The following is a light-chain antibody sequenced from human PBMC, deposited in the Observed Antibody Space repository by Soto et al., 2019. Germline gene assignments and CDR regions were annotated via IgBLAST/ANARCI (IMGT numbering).Light chain of an antibody. CDR1: SSDVGGYSY. CDR3: CSYAGSYTWV. J-gene: IGLJ3*02. Sequence: QSVLTQPRSVSGSPGQSVTISCTGTSSDVGGYSYVSWNQQHPGKAPKLMIFDVNKRPSGVPNRFSGSKSGNTASLTISGLQAEDEADYYCCSYAGSYTWVFGGGTKLTVL. CDR2: DVN. V-gene: IGLV2-11*01.